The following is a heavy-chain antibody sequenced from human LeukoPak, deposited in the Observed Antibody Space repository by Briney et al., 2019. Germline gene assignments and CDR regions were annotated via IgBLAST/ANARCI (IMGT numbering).Heavy chain of an antibody. D-gene: IGHD2-15*01. Sequence: GGSLRLSCAAPGFTFSSYSMNWVRQAPGKGLEWVSSISSSSSYIYYADSVKGRFTISRDNAKNSLYLQMNSLRAEDTAVYYCARDHCSGGSCYWFDYWGQGTLVTVSS. CDR2: ISSSSSYI. CDR1: GFTFSSYS. CDR3: ARDHCSGGSCYWFDY. J-gene: IGHJ4*02. V-gene: IGHV3-21*01.